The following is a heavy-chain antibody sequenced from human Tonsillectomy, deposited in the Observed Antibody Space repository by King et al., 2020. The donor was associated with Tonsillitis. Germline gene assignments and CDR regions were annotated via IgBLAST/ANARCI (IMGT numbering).Heavy chain of an antibody. J-gene: IGHJ4*02. CDR2: ISFDGSKK. D-gene: IGHD4-17*01. CDR1: GFTFSSCG. CDR3: ARDWGDYGDPLDY. Sequence: HVQLVESGGGVVQPGKSLRVSCTVSGFTFSSCGMHWVRQAPGKGLEWVAVISFDGSKKYYGGSVKGRFTISRDNSNKTLYLEMHSLRADDTAVYYCARDWGDYGDPLDYWGQGTLVTVSS. V-gene: IGHV3-33*01.